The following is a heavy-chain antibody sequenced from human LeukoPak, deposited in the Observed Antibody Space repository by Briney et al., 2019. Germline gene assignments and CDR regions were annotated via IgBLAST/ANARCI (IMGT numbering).Heavy chain of an antibody. CDR2: INQDGRQK. CDR1: GFTFSSYY. CDR3: ARDYEVFYGSGTNYYWFDP. V-gene: IGHV3-7*01. Sequence: GGSLRLFCGPSGFTFSSYYMSWVPQPPGKGLEEVTNINQDGRQKYYVDSVKGRFTISRDNAKYSLSMTMNSLRAEDKVVYYCARDYEVFYGSGTNYYWFDPWGQGTLVTVSS. D-gene: IGHD3-10*01. J-gene: IGHJ5*02.